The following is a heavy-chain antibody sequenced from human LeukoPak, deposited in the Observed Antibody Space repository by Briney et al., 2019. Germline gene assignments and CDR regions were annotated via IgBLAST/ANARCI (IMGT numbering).Heavy chain of an antibody. CDR3: ARVPLPGIAAAGPYFDY. J-gene: IGHJ4*02. D-gene: IGHD6-13*01. Sequence: GGSLRLSCVASGYSFSDSSVHWVRQAPGKGLEWVSSISSSSSYIYYADSVKGRFTISRDNAKNSLYLQMNSLRAEDTAVYYCARVPLPGIAAAGPYFDYWGQGTLVTVSS. CDR1: GYSFSDSS. CDR2: ISSSSSYI. V-gene: IGHV3-21*01.